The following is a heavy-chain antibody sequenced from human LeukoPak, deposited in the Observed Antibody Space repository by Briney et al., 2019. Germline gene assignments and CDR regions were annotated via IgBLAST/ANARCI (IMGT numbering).Heavy chain of an antibody. CDR2: ISGRGGST. D-gene: IGHD3-22*01. V-gene: IGHV3-23*01. CDR1: GFTFSSYA. J-gene: IGHJ4*02. CDR3: AKKEDDSSGYYYSPFDY. Sequence: GGSLRLSCAASGFTFSSYAMIWVRQAPGKGREWVSAISGRGGSTYYADSVEGRFTISRDNSKNTLYLQINSLRAEATAVYYCAKKEDDSSGYYYSPFDYWGQGTLVTVSS.